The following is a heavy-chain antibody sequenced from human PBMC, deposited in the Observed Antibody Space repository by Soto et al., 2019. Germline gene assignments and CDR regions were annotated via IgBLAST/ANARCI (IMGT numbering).Heavy chain of an antibody. J-gene: IGHJ6*02. D-gene: IGHD3-9*01. CDR1: GFIFSSHN. Sequence: DVQLVESGGGLVKPGGSLRLSCAASGFIFSSHNMNWVRQAPGKGLEWVSSITGSSSYISYADSVKGRFTISRDNAKNTVYLQMNSLRAEDTGVYYCARLVASETGYGMDVWGQGTTVTVSS. V-gene: IGHV3-21*06. CDR2: ITGSSSYI. CDR3: ARLVASETGYGMDV.